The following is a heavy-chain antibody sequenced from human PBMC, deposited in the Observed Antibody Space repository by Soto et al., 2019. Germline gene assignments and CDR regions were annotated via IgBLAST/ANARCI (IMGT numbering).Heavy chain of an antibody. Sequence: QVQLVESGGGVVQPGRSLRLSCAASGFTFSSYGMHWVRQAPGKGLEWVAVIWYDGSNKYYADSVKGRFTISRDNSKNTLYLQMNSLRAEDTAVYYCARVIHPTTVTTDYWGQGTLVTVSS. J-gene: IGHJ4*02. CDR1: GFTFSSYG. D-gene: IGHD4-4*01. CDR3: ARVIHPTTVTTDY. V-gene: IGHV3-33*01. CDR2: IWYDGSNK.